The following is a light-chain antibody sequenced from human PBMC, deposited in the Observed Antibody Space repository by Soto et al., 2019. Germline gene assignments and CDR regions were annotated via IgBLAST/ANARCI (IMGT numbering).Light chain of an antibody. CDR1: SSNIGSNH. V-gene: IGLV1-47*01. CDR3: GAWDDSLSGWV. CDR2: RNY. J-gene: IGLJ3*02. Sequence: QSVLTQPHSASETPGQRVTIYCSGSSSNIGSNHVYWYQHLPGTAPKLLIYRNYLRPSGVPDRFSASKSATSASLAISGLRSDDEADYYCGAWDDSLSGWVFGGGTQLTVL.